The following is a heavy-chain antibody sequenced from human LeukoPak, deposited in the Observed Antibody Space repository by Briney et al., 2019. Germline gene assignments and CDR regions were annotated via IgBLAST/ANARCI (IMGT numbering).Heavy chain of an antibody. CDR3: AKSREGTYYDILTGY. Sequence: GGSLRLSCAASGFTFSSYAMSWVRQAPGKGMEWVSAISGSGGSTYYADSVKGRFTISRDNSKNTLYLQMNSLRAEDTAVYYCAKSREGTYYDILTGYWGQGTLVTVSS. J-gene: IGHJ4*02. CDR2: ISGSGGST. V-gene: IGHV3-23*01. D-gene: IGHD3-9*01. CDR1: GFTFSSYA.